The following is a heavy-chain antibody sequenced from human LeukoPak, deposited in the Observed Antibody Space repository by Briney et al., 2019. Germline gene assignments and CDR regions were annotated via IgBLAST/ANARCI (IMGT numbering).Heavy chain of an antibody. CDR1: GFTFGDYA. D-gene: IGHD5-18*01. Sequence: PGGPLRLSCTASGFTFGDYAMSWFRQAPGKGLEWVGFIRSKAYGGTTEYAASVKGRFTISRDDSKSIAYLQMNSLKTEDTAVYYCTRDRDVDTAMVPRGNFDYWGQGTLVTVSS. CDR2: IRSKAYGGTT. V-gene: IGHV3-49*03. CDR3: TRDRDVDTAMVPRGNFDY. J-gene: IGHJ4*02.